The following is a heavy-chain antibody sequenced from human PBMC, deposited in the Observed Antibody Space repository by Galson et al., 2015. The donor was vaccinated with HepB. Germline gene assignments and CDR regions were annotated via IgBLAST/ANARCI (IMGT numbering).Heavy chain of an antibody. CDR3: ARDFGY. D-gene: IGHD3-10*01. CDR2: ISVDGSNK. CDR1: GFTFGRYA. V-gene: IGHV3-30-3*01. Sequence: SLRLSCAASGFTFGRYAMNWVRQSPVKGLEWLAAISVDGSNKNYADHVKGRFTISRDNSKNTVYLQMDSLTPADTAVYYCARDFGYWGQGAQVTVSS. J-gene: IGHJ4*02.